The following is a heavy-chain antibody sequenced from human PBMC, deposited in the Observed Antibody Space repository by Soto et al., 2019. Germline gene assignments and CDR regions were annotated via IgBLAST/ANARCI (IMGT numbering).Heavy chain of an antibody. CDR3: VRETQIVMVVVPTPGSPGAFDM. CDR2: VSHAGVHK. CDR1: GFSFRNYN. J-gene: IGHJ3*02. D-gene: IGHD2-15*01. Sequence: QMQLVESGGGVVQPGRSLRLSCAASGFSFRNYNLHWVRQAPGKGLEWVAVVSHAGVHKHYAESVKGRLSISRDSSRDTLYLQMNSLRPEDTAVYYCVRETQIVMVVVPTPGSPGAFDMWGQGTMVTVSS. V-gene: IGHV3-30-3*01.